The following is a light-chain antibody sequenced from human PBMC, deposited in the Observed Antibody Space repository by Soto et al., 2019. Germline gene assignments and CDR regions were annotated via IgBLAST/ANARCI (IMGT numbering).Light chain of an antibody. CDR2: LGS. CDR3: MQGLRTPRT. Sequence: DIVMTQSPLSLPVTPGAPASISCTSSESLLHSNGNTYLDWYLQKPGQSPQLLIYLGSNRASGVHDRFRGGGSGTDFTLKISRVEADDVAVYYCMQGLRTPRTFGQGTKVEIK. V-gene: IGKV2-28*01. J-gene: IGKJ1*01. CDR1: ESLLHSNGNTY.